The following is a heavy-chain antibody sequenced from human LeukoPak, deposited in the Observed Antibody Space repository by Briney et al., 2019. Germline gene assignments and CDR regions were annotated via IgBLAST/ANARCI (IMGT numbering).Heavy chain of an antibody. D-gene: IGHD3-10*01. V-gene: IGHV4-4*09. CDR1: GGSISGYY. CDR3: VRHGGSYFIY. J-gene: IGHJ4*02. CDR2: IYSSGNT. Sequence: SETLSLTCTVSGGSISGYYWSWIRQPPGKALEWIGYIYSSGNTVYNPSLKSRVTITVDTSKNQFFLKLTSVTAVDTAMYYCVRHGGSYFIYWGQGTLVTVSS.